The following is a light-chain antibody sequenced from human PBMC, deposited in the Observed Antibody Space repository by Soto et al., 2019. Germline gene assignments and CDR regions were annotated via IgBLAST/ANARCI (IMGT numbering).Light chain of an antibody. CDR2: HAS. CDR3: HQYHNWPPGT. V-gene: IGKV3-15*01. J-gene: IGKJ1*01. CDR1: QSVGSN. Sequence: EIVMTQSPATLSVSPGERATLSCRASQSVGSNLAWYQQKPGQAPRLLIYHASTRAAGGPARFSGSGSGTEFTLTISSLQSEDFAVYYCHQYHNWPPGTFGQGTKVEIK.